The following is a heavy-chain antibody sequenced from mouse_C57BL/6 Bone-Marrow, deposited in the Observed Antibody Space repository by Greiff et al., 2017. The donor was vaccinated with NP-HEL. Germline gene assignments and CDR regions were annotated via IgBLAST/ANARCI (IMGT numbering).Heavy chain of an antibody. Sequence: EVQLVESGGDLVKPGGSLKLSCAASGFTFSSYGMSWVRQTPDKRLEWVATISSGGSYTYYPDSVKGRFTISRDNAKNTLYLQMSSLKSEETAMYYCARPRGFAYWGQGTLVTVSA. CDR1: GFTFSSYG. V-gene: IGHV5-6*01. CDR2: ISSGGSYT. CDR3: ARPRGFAY. J-gene: IGHJ3*01.